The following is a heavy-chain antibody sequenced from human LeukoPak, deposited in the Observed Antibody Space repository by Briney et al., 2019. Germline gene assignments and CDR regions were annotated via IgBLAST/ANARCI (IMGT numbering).Heavy chain of an antibody. V-gene: IGHV3-7*01. Sequence: GGSLRLSCAASGFIFSTYAMNWVRQAPGKGLEWVANIKQDGSEKYYVDSVKGRFTISRDNAKNSLYLQMNSLRAEDTAVYYCARSISTWPLLRYFDWLTYFDYWGQGTLVTVSS. J-gene: IGHJ4*02. D-gene: IGHD3-9*01. CDR3: ARSISTWPLLRYFDWLTYFDY. CDR2: IKQDGSEK. CDR1: GFIFSTYA.